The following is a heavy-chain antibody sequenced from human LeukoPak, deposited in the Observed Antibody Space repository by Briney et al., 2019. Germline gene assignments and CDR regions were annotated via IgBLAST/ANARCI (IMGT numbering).Heavy chain of an antibody. CDR2: ISAYNGNT. J-gene: IGHJ6*02. D-gene: IGHD3-9*01. Sequence: ASVKVSCKASGYTFTSYGISWVRQAPGQGLEWMGWISAYNGNTNYAQKLQGRVTMTTDTSTSTAYMELRSLRSDDTAVYYCARDYAPRYYDILIGYGMDVWGQGTTVTVSS. V-gene: IGHV1-18*01. CDR3: ARDYAPRYYDILIGYGMDV. CDR1: GYTFTSYG.